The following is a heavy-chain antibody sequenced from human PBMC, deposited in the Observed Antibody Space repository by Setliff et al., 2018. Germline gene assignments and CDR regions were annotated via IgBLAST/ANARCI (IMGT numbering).Heavy chain of an antibody. CDR3: ASHDGSYVTESDLPTDY. Sequence: ASVKVSCKASGYTFTSYYVHWVRQAPGQGLEWMGLINLGGGSTSYAQKFQGRVTMTADTSTSTVYMELSSLRSEDTAVYYCASHDGSYVTESDLPTDYWGQGTLVTVSS. CDR2: INLGGGST. CDR1: GYTFTSYY. J-gene: IGHJ4*02. D-gene: IGHD1-26*01. V-gene: IGHV1-46*01.